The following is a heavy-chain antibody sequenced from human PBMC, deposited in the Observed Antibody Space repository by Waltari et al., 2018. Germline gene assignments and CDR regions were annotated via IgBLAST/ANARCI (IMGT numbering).Heavy chain of an antibody. D-gene: IGHD3-3*01. CDR3: ARGPYDFWSEMVPNRFDY. Sequence: QVQLVQSGAEVKKPGASVKVSCKASGYTFTGYYMHWVRPAPGQGLEWMGWINPNSGGTNYAQKFQGRVTMTRDTSISTAYMELSRLRSDDTAVYYCARGPYDFWSEMVPNRFDYWGQGTLVTVSS. V-gene: IGHV1-2*02. J-gene: IGHJ4*02. CDR2: INPNSGGT. CDR1: GYTFTGYY.